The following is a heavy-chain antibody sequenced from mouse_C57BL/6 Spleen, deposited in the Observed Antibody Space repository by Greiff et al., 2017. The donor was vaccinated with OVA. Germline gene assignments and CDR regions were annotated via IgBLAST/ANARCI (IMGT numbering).Heavy chain of an antibody. J-gene: IGHJ3*01. D-gene: IGHD2-5*01. Sequence: VQLQQSGPELVKPGASVKIPCKASGYTFTDYNMDWVKQSHGKSLEWIGDINPNNGGTIYNQKFKGKATLTVDKSSSTAYMELRSLTSEDTAVYYCARGVYSNSWFAYWGQGTLVTVSA. V-gene: IGHV1-18*01. CDR3: ARGVYSNSWFAY. CDR1: GYTFTDYN. CDR2: INPNNGGT.